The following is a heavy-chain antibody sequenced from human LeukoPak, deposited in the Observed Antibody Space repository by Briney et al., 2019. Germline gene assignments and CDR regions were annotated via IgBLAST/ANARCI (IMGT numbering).Heavy chain of an antibody. D-gene: IGHD2-2*01. Sequence: ASVKVSCKASGYTFTGYYMHWVRQAPGQGLEWMGWINPNSGGTNYAQKFQGRVTMTRDTSISTAYMELSRLRSDDTAVYYCARRLKVRVTDNVPNYYYYMDVWGKGTTVTISS. J-gene: IGHJ6*03. V-gene: IGHV1-2*02. CDR3: ARRLKVRVTDNVPNYYYYMDV. CDR1: GYTFTGYY. CDR2: INPNSGGT.